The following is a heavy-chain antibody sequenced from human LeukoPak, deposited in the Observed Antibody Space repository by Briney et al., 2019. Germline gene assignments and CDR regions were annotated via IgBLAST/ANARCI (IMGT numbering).Heavy chain of an antibody. CDR3: ARGRDHAFDI. V-gene: IGHV3-7*05. CDR1: GFTFSSYW. Sequence: PGGSLRLSCAASGFTFSSYWMTWVRQAPGKGLEWVANIKQDGNEKYYVDSVKGRFTISRDNPKNSLYLQMNTLRAEDTAVYYCARGRDHAFDIWGQGTMVTVSS. J-gene: IGHJ3*02. CDR2: IKQDGNEK.